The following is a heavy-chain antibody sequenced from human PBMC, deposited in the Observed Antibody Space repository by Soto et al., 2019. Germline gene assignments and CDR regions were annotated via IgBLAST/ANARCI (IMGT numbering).Heavy chain of an antibody. CDR2: IIGSGYST. D-gene: IGHD6-19*01. Sequence: PGGSLRPSCVTYGFTLRSYGMNWVRHAPGGGLDWVANIIGSGYSTSYADSVKGRFTTSRDNSQNTLFLQMDRLRVDDTATYYCVKDRAFRTVAGTDHWGQGALVTVSS. CDR1: GFTLRSYG. J-gene: IGHJ4*02. CDR3: VKDRAFRTVAGTDH. V-gene: IGHV3-23*01.